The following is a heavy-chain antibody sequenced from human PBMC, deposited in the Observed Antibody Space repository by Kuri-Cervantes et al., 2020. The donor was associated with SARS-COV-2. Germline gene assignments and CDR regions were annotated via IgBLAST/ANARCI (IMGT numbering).Heavy chain of an antibody. CDR1: GFTFSNAW. V-gene: IGHV3-15*01. CDR3: TTDGYGDYGVNY. CDR2: IKSKTDGGTT. J-gene: IGHJ4*02. D-gene: IGHD4-17*01. Sequence: GGSLRLSCAAYGFTFSNAWMSWVRQAPGKGLEWVGRIKSKTDGGTTDYAAPVKGRFTISRDDSKNTLYLQMNSLKTEDTAVYYCTTDGYGDYGVNYWGQGTLVTVSS.